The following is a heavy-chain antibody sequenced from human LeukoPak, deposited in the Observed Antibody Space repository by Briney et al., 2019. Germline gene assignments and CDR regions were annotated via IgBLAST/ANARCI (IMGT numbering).Heavy chain of an antibody. CDR3: AKDRESGYDAYFDY. V-gene: IGHV3-30*18. CDR2: ISYDGSNK. CDR1: GFTFSSCG. D-gene: IGHD5-12*01. J-gene: IGHJ4*02. Sequence: GGSLRLSCAASGFTFSSCGMHWVRQAPGKGLEWVAVISYDGSNKYYADSVKGRFTISRDNYKNTLYLQMNSLRAEDTAVYYCAKDRESGYDAYFDYWGQGTLVTVSS.